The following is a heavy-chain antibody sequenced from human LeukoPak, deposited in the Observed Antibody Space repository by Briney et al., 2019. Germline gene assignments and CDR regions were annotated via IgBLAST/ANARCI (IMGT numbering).Heavy chain of an antibody. J-gene: IGHJ4*02. CDR3: ARGKSYGDNDY. Sequence: GGSLRLSCAASGFTFSSYAMSWVRQAPGKGLEWVSVIYSGGSTYYADSVKGRFTISRDNSRNTLYLQMNSLRADDTAVYYCARGKSYGDNDYWGQGTLVTVSS. V-gene: IGHV3-53*01. CDR1: GFTFSSYA. CDR2: IYSGGST. D-gene: IGHD4-17*01.